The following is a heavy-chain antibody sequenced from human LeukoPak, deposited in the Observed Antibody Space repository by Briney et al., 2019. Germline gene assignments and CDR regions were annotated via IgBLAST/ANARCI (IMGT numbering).Heavy chain of an antibody. CDR3: AKDGTGELDY. J-gene: IGHJ4*02. V-gene: IGHV3-74*01. Sequence: QPGGSLRLSCAASEFTFSYYWMHWVRQAPGKGLVWVARVNTDGSAAGYADSVKGRFTISRDNSKNTLYLQMNSLRAEDTAVYYCAKDGTGELDYWGQGTLVTVSS. D-gene: IGHD1-14*01. CDR2: VNTDGSAA. CDR1: EFTFSYYW.